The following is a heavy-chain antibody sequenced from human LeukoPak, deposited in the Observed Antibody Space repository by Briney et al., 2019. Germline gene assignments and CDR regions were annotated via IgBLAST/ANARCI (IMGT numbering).Heavy chain of an antibody. CDR3: ARQVASIIARPFDY. J-gene: IGHJ4*02. CDR2: IHYSGST. Sequence: SETLSLTCTVSGGSTSSSNYIWGWIRQPPGEGLEWIGSIHYSGSTYYNPSLKSRVTISVYTSKNLLALKLSSLTAPDTAVYYWARQVASIIARPFDYWGQGTQVTVSS. CDR1: GGSTSSSNYI. D-gene: IGHD6-6*01. V-gene: IGHV4-39*01.